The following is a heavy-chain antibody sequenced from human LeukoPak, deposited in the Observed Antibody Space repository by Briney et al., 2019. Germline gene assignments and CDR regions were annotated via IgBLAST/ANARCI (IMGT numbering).Heavy chain of an antibody. V-gene: IGHV4-59*08. CDR1: GGSFNGYH. CDR3: AVWSSEYFQH. J-gene: IGHJ1*01. Sequence: PSETLSLTCAVYGGSFNGYHWSWIRQPPGKGLEWIGYIYYSGSTNYNPSLKSRVTISVDTSKNQFSLKLSSVTAADTAVYYCAVWSSEYFQHWGQGTLVTVSS. D-gene: IGHD1-26*01. CDR2: IYYSGST.